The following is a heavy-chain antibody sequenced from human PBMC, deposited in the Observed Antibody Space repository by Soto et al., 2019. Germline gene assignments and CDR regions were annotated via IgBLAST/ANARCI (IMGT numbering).Heavy chain of an antibody. J-gene: IGHJ4*02. V-gene: IGHV5-51*01. CDR1: GYSFTSYW. Sequence: GESLKISCKGSGYSFTSYWIGWVRQMPGKGLEWMGIIYPGDSDTRYSPSFQGQVTISADKSISTAYLQWSSLKASDTAMYYCARGRDGYQLPSGLGYFDYWGQGTLVTVSS. CDR2: IYPGDSDT. D-gene: IGHD5-12*01. CDR3: ARGRDGYQLPSGLGYFDY.